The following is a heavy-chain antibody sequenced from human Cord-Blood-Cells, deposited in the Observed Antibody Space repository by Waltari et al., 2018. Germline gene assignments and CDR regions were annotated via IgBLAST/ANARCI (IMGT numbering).Heavy chain of an antibody. D-gene: IGHD2-2*02. CDR1: GYTFTGYY. J-gene: IGHJ3*02. CDR3: ARDCSSTSCYTFAFDI. V-gene: IGHV1-2*02. CDR2: INPNSGGT. Sequence: QVQLVQSGAEVKKPGASVKVSCKASGYTFTGYYMHWVRQAPGQGLEWMGWINPNSGGTNYAQKFQGRVTMTRDTSISTAYMELSRLRSDDTTVYYCARDCSSTSCYTFAFDIWGQGTMVTVSS.